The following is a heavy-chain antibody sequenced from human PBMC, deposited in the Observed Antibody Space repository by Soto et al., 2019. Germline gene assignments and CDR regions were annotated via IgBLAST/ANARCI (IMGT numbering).Heavy chain of an antibody. CDR3: ARDPLMTTVTSPDY. J-gene: IGHJ4*02. V-gene: IGHV3-33*01. D-gene: IGHD4-17*01. CDR2: IWYDGSNE. Sequence: QVQLVESGGGVVQPGRSLRLSCAASGFTFSSYGMHWVRQAPGKGLEWVAVIWYDGSNEYYAGSVKGRFTIARDNSKNTLFLQMNSLRAEDTAVYYCARDPLMTTVTSPDYLGQGTLVTVSS. CDR1: GFTFSSYG.